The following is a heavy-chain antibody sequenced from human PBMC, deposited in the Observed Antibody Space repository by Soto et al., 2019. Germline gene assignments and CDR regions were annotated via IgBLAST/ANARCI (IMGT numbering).Heavy chain of an antibody. CDR2: ISYDGGNE. Sequence: QVQLVESGGGVVQPGRSLRLSCAASRFSFSTYAIHWVRQATGKGLEWVAGISYDGGNEYYADSVKGRFTNSRDNSKSTLYLTMNRLGPDDTAVYYCARDRSGSHEIDDSLDIWGRGTMVTVSS. D-gene: IGHD1-26*01. V-gene: IGHV3-30-3*01. CDR1: RFSFSTYA. J-gene: IGHJ3*02. CDR3: ARDRSGSHEIDDSLDI.